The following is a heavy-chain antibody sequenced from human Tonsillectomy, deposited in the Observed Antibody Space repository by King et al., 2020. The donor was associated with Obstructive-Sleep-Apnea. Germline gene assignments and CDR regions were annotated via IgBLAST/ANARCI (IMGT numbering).Heavy chain of an antibody. CDR3: ARGRTMVTRDFLGDY. V-gene: IGHV4-34*01. J-gene: IGHJ4*02. D-gene: IGHD2-21*02. CDR2: ISHSGST. Sequence: VQLQQWGAGLLKPSETLSLTCAVYGGSFSGYYWSWIRQPPGKGLEWIGEISHSGSTKDNPSLKSRVTISIDTSKNQFSLRLNSVTAADTAVYYCARGRTMVTRDFLGDYWGQGALVTVSS. CDR1: GGSFSGYY.